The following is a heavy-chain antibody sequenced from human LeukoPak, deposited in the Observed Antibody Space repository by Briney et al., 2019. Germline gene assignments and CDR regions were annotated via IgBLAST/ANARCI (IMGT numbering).Heavy chain of an antibody. CDR2: ITDST. J-gene: IGHJ5*02. Sequence: GGSLRLSCAASGFTFSSYDMTWVRQAPGKGLEWVSAITDSTYFADSVKGRFTISRDSSKNTVYLQMNSLRDEDTAVYYCARDSSGWYDHWGQGTLVTVSS. CDR1: GFTFSSYD. D-gene: IGHD6-19*01. CDR3: ARDSSGWYDH. V-gene: IGHV3-23*01.